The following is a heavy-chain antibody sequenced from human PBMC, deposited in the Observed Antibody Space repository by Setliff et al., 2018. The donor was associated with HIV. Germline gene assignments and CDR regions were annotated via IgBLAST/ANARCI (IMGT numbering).Heavy chain of an antibody. J-gene: IGHJ6*03. Sequence: GESLKISCKGSGYNFANYWIAWVRQVPGKGLEWTGIIYPTDSDTRYSPSFQGQVTISADTSISTAYLQWSSLKASDTAVYYCSRASDPSHRMPPTNYYYYMDVWGKGTKVTVSS. CDR2: IYPTDSDT. CDR3: SRASDPSHRMPPTNYYYYMDV. V-gene: IGHV5-51*01. D-gene: IGHD2-2*01. CDR1: GYNFANYW.